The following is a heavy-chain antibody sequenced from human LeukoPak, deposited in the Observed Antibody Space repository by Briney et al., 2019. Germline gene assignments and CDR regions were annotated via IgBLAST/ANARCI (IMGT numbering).Heavy chain of an antibody. CDR2: ISAYNGNT. D-gene: IGHD3-10*01. V-gene: IGHV1-18*01. J-gene: IGHJ5*02. CDR3: ARAMVRGVVNWFDP. Sequence: ASVKVSCKASGYTFTSYTMNWVRQAPGQGLEWMGWISAYNGNTNYAQKLQGRVTMTTDTSTSTAYMELRSLRSDDTAVYYCARAMVRGVVNWFDPWGQGTLVTVSS. CDR1: GYTFTSYT.